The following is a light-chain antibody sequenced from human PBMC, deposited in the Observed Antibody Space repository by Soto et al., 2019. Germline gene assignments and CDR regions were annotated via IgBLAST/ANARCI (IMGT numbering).Light chain of an antibody. J-gene: IGKJ1*01. CDR2: GAS. Sequence: EIVMTQSPATLSVSPGERATLSCRASQSISSSLAWYQQKPGQAPRLLIYGASSRATGIPDRFSGSGSGTDFTLTISRLEPEDFAVYYCHQYGRSPRTFGQGTKVDI. CDR3: HQYGRSPRT. V-gene: IGKV3-20*01. CDR1: QSISSS.